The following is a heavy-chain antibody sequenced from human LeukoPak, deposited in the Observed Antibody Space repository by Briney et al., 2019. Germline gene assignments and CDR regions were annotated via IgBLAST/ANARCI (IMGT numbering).Heavy chain of an antibody. CDR3: ARERRRFDY. V-gene: IGHV3-48*01. J-gene: IGHJ4*02. CDR1: GFTFSSYA. Sequence: GGSLRLSCAASGFTFSSYAMSWVRQAPGKGLEWVSYISSSSSTIYYADSVKGRFTISRDNAKNSLYLQMNSLRAEDTAVYYCARERRRFDYWGQGTLVTVSS. CDR2: ISSSSSTI.